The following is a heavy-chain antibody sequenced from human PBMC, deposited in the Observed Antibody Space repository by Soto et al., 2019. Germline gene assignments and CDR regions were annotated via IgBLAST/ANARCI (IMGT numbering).Heavy chain of an antibody. J-gene: IGHJ6*02. CDR3: ASALFCISASCRGHYYYGLDV. Sequence: EVQLVESGGGLVQPGGSLRLSCAASGFTFSSYDMHWVRQATGKGLEWVSAIGTAGDTYYPGSVKGRFTISREDAKXCLSLXXNGRRAGDTAVYYCASALFCISASCRGHYYYGLDVWGQGTTVTVSS. V-gene: IGHV3-13*01. CDR2: IGTAGDT. CDR1: GFTFSSYD. D-gene: IGHD2-2*01.